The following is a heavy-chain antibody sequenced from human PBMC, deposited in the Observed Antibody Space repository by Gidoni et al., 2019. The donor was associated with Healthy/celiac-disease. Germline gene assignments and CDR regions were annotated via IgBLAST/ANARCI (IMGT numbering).Heavy chain of an antibody. D-gene: IGHD3-22*01. J-gene: IGHJ6*02. V-gene: IGHV3-23*01. CDR2: ISCSGGST. CDR3: AKDPIYYDSREMDV. Sequence: EVQLLESGGGLVQPGGSLRLSCAASGFTFSSYAISWVRQAPGKGLEWVSAISCSGGSTYYADSVKGRFTISRDNSKNTLYLQMNSLRAEDTAVYYCAKDPIYYDSREMDVWGQGTTVTVSS. CDR1: GFTFSSYA.